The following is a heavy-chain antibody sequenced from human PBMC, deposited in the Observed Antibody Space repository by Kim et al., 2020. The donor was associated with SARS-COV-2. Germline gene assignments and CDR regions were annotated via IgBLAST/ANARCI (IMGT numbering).Heavy chain of an antibody. CDR2: MNPNSGNT. Sequence: ASVKVSCKASGYTFTSYDINWVRQATGQGLEWMGWMNPNSGNTGYAQKFQGRVTMTRNTSISTAYMELSSLRSEDTAVYYCARPINQLLFIRNYGMDVWGQGTTVTVSS. V-gene: IGHV1-8*01. CDR3: ARPINQLLFIRNYGMDV. D-gene: IGHD2-2*01. CDR1: GYTFTSYD. J-gene: IGHJ6*02.